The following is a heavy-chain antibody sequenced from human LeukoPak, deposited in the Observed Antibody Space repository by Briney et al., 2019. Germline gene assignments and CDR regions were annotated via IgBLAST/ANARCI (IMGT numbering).Heavy chain of an antibody. CDR1: RFTFSSYG. CDR3: AKVVLWFGDSFDY. CDR2: IRYDGSNK. J-gene: IGHJ4*02. Sequence: GGSLRLSCAASRFTFSSYGMHWVRQAPGKGLEWVAFIRYDGSNKYYADSVKGRFTISRDNSKNTLYLQMNSLRAEDTAVYYCAKVVLWFGDSFDYWGQGTLVTVSS. V-gene: IGHV3-30*02. D-gene: IGHD3-10*01.